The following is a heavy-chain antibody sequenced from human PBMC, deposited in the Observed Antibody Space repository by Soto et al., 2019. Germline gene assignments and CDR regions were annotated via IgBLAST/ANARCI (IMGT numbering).Heavy chain of an antibody. CDR2: ISYDGSNK. CDR1: GFTFSSYG. J-gene: IGHJ3*02. CDR3: VCGQDGNAFDI. D-gene: IGHD2-21*01. V-gene: IGHV3-30*03. Sequence: QVQLVESGGGVVQPGRSLRLSCAASGFTFSSYGMHWVRQAPGKGLEWVAVISYDGSNKYYADSVKGRFTISRDNSKNTLYLQMNSLRAEDTAVYYCVCGQDGNAFDIWGQGTMVTVSS.